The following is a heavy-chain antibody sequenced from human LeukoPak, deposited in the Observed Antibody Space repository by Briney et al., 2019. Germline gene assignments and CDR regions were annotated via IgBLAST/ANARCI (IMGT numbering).Heavy chain of an antibody. V-gene: IGHV3-15*01. CDR3: ASGENYFDDSGYNYYFEY. Sequence: GGSLRLSCAASGFTFSNVWMGWFRQAPGKGLEWVGCIRKATEGGATDYAAPVQGRFTISRDDSSNTLYLQMNSLRAEDTAVYYCASGENYFDDSGYNYYFEYWGQGTLVTVSS. J-gene: IGHJ4*02. CDR2: IRKATEGGAT. D-gene: IGHD3-22*01. CDR1: GFTFSNVW.